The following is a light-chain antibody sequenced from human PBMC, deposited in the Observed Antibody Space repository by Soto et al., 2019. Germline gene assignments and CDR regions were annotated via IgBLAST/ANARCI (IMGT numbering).Light chain of an antibody. CDR3: CSYAGSYVV. CDR2: DVS. J-gene: IGLJ2*01. V-gene: IGLV2-11*01. CDR1: SSDVGGYNN. Sequence: QSALTQPRSVSGSPGQSVTISCTGTSSDVGGYNNVSWYQQHPGKAPKLMIYDVSKRPSGVPDRFSGSKSGNTASLTISGLQAEDEADYYCCSYAGSYVVFGGGTQLTVL.